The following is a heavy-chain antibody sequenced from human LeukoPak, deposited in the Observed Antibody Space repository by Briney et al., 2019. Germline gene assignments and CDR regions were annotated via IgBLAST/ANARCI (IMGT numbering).Heavy chain of an antibody. Sequence: SETLSLTCTVSGGSISSYYWSWIRQPPGKGLEWIGSIYHSGSTYYNPSLKSRVTISVDTSKNQFSLKLSSVTAADTAVYYCARDYSIVPAASFDYWGQGTLVTVSS. CDR3: ARDYSIVPAASFDY. CDR1: GGSISSYY. CDR2: IYHSGST. V-gene: IGHV4-38-2*02. J-gene: IGHJ4*02. D-gene: IGHD2-2*01.